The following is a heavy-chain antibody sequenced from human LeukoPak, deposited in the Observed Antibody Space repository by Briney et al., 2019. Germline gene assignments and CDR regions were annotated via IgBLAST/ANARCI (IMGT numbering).Heavy chain of an antibody. D-gene: IGHD4-17*01. V-gene: IGHV4-34*01. J-gene: IGHJ3*02. CDR2: INHSGCN. CDR3: ASGGNRFYGYYGFHAFDI. CDR1: GGSHSGFY. Sequence: PSETLSLTCAVYGGSHSGFYWSWLRQPPGKGREWIGEINHSGCNNYSPNLKSRVTIPVDTSMDQSSLKLSSVTAAVTAVYLCASGGNRFYGYYGFHAFDIWGQGTMVTVSS.